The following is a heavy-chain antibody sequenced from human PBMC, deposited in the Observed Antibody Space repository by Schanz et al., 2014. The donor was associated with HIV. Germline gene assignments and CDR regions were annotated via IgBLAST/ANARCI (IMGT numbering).Heavy chain of an antibody. V-gene: IGHV3-23*04. CDR1: GFTFTNHA. CDR2: VIGSGVRT. CDR3: AKAKGSYSATTFYFDF. J-gene: IGHJ4*02. Sequence: DVQLVESGGSLVQPGGSLRLSCVASGFTFTNHALSWVRQAPGRGLEWVSTVIGSGVRTIYADSVKGRFTISRDNSKNTLSLHMNSLRVEDTAVYYCAKAKGSYSATTFYFDFWGQGTLVTVSS. D-gene: IGHD1-26*01.